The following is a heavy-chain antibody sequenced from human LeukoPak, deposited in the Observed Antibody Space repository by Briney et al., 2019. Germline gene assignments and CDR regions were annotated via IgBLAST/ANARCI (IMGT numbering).Heavy chain of an antibody. CDR3: ARGEPPGAFDI. CDR2: IIPIFGTA. V-gene: IGHV1-69*13. J-gene: IGHJ3*02. CDR1: GGTFSSYA. Sequence: ASVKVSCEASGGTFSSYAISWVRQAPGQGLEWMGGIIPIFGTANYAQKFQGRVTITADESTSTAYMELSSLRSEDTAVYYCARGEPPGAFDIWGQGTMVTVSS. D-gene: IGHD1-14*01.